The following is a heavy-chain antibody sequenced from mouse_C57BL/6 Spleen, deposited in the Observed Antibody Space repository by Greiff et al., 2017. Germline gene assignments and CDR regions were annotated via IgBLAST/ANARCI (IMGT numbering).Heavy chain of an antibody. CDR1: GFTFTDYY. J-gene: IGHJ3*01. CDR3: ARDEDYDGFAY. V-gene: IGHV7-3*01. Sequence: EVMLVESGGGLVQPGGSLSLSCAASGFTFTDYYMSWVRLPPGEALEWLGFFRNKAFGLPTEYSESVKGRFTISRDNSQSILYLQMNALRAEDSATYYCARDEDYDGFAYWGQGTLVTVSA. D-gene: IGHD2-4*01. CDR2: FRNKAFGLPT.